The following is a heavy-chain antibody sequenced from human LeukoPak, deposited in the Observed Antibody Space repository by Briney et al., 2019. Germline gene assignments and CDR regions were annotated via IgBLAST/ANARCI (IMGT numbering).Heavy chain of an antibody. CDR3: ARFGTTVTRNN. J-gene: IGHJ4*02. D-gene: IGHD4-17*01. V-gene: IGHV3-48*03. CDR1: GFTFSSYE. CDR2: ISSSGSTI. Sequence: GGSLRLSCAASGFTFSSYEMNRVRQAPGKGLEWVSYISSSGSTIYYADSVKGRFTISRDNAKNSLYLQMNSLRAEDTAVYYCARFGTTVTRNNWGQGTLVTVSS.